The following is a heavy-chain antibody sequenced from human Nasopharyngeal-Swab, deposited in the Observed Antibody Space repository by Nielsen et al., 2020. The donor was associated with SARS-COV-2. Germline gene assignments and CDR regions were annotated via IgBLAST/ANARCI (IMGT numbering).Heavy chain of an antibody. CDR1: GFTFNTHA. D-gene: IGHD5-12*01. CDR2: ISGSDYST. V-gene: IGHV3-23*01. J-gene: IGHJ6*02. CDR3: AKDRDSGDDSDDYYHYYGMDV. Sequence: GESLKISCAASGFTFNTHAISWVRQAPGKGLEWVSVISGSDYSTKYADSVKGRFTISRDNSKNTVNLQMNSLRAEDTAIYYCAKDRDSGDDSDDYYHYYGMDVWGQGTTVTVSS.